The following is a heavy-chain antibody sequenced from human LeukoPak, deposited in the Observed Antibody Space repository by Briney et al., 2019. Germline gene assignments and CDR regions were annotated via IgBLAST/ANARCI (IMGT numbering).Heavy chain of an antibody. Sequence: PSETLSLTCAVYGGSFSDYYWSWIRQPPGMGLEWIGEINHSGNTNYNPSLKSRATISVDTSKNQFSLKLTSLTAADTAVYYCARTGGYCSSTSCYEKDAFDIWGQGTMVTVSS. D-gene: IGHD2-2*01. V-gene: IGHV4-34*01. CDR1: GGSFSDYY. CDR2: INHSGNT. CDR3: ARTGGYCSSTSCYEKDAFDI. J-gene: IGHJ3*02.